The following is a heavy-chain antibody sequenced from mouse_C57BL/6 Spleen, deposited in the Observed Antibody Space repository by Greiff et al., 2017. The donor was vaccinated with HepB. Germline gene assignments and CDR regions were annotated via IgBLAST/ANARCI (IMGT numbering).Heavy chain of an antibody. D-gene: IGHD2-4*01. Sequence: EVQLQQSGAELVRPGSSVKMSCKTSGYTFTSYGINWVKQRPGQGLEWIGYIYIGNGYTEYNEKFKGKATLTSDTSSSPAYMQLSSLASEDSAIDCCAGGDDYAWVADWGEGTLVAVSA. CDR1: GYTFTSYG. V-gene: IGHV1-58*01. CDR2: IYIGNGYT. CDR3: AGGDDYAWVAD. J-gene: IGHJ3*01.